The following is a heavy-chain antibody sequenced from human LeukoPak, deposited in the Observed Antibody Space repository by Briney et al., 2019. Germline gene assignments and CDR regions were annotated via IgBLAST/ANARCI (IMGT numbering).Heavy chain of an antibody. D-gene: IGHD4-17*01. CDR3: ATLLNGDYDY. V-gene: IGHV4-34*01. Sequence: SETLSLTCTVSGGSISSYYWSWIRQPPGKGLEWIGEINHSGSTNYNPSLKSRVTISVDTSKNQFSLKLSSVTAADTAVYYCATLLNGDYDYWGQGTLVTVSS. J-gene: IGHJ4*02. CDR2: INHSGST. CDR1: GGSISSYY.